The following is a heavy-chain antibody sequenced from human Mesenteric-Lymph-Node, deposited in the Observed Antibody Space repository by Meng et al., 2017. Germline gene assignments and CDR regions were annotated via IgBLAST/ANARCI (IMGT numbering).Heavy chain of an antibody. V-gene: IGHV4-34*01. CDR1: DASFSGYF. CDR3: ARGQRALIRGYSWFDP. CDR2: INHGGST. Sequence: QVQLQESGPGLLKPSETLSLTCAVFDASFSGYFYTWIRQPPGKGLEYIGEINHGGSTSYNPSLKSRVTISLDKSKNQVSLKLTSVTAADTALYYCARGQRALIRGYSWFDPWGQGTLVTVSS. J-gene: IGHJ5*02. D-gene: IGHD3-22*01.